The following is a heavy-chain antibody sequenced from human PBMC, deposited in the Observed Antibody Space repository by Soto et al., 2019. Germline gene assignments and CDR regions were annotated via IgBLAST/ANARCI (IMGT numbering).Heavy chain of an antibody. CDR1: GFTFSSYA. J-gene: IGHJ4*02. D-gene: IGHD4-17*01. CDR2: ISNSGGSR. CDR3: AKSYGDAYYFDY. V-gene: IGHV3-23*04. Sequence: EVQLVESGGGLVQPGGSLRLSCAASGFTFSSYAMSWVRQTPERGLECVSAISNSGGSRYYADSVKGRFTISRDNSKNMVYLHVNSLRAEDTAVYYCAKSYGDAYYFDYWGQGTLVTVSS.